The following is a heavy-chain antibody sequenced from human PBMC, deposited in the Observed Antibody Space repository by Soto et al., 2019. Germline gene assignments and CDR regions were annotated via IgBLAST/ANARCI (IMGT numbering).Heavy chain of an antibody. CDR2: IITITGFM. D-gene: IGHD5-12*01. CDR1: GFTFSSYS. J-gene: IGHJ4*02. CDR3: ARDSREYNAYDYN. Sequence: GSLILSCASPGFTFSSYSMNSGRQAPGKGLEWVSIITITGFMDYADSVKGRFTISRDNAKSSLYLQMNSLRAEDTAVYYCARDSREYNAYDYNWGQGTLVTVSS. V-gene: IGHV3-21*01.